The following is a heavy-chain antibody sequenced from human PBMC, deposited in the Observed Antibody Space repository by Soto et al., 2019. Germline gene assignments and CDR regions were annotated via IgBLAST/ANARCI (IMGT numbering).Heavy chain of an antibody. CDR3: ASPHPRLGSGYYYTFDY. CDR1: GFTFSSYA. J-gene: IGHJ4*02. Sequence: GGSLRLSCAASGFTFSSYAMHWVRQAPGKGLEWVAVISYDGSNKYYADSVKGRFTISRDNSKNTLYLQMNSLRAEDTAVYYCASPHPRLGSGYYYTFDYWGQGTLVTVSS. V-gene: IGHV3-30-3*01. CDR2: ISYDGSNK. D-gene: IGHD3-22*01.